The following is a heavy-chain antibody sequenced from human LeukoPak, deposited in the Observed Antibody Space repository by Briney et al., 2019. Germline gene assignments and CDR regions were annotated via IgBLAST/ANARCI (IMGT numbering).Heavy chain of an antibody. J-gene: IGHJ6*03. CDR3: ARLVVTAPKNHYYMDV. Sequence: NPSETLSLTCNVSGGSFNGYYWTWIRQPPGKGLEWIAEINHIGTTNHNPSLKSRVSVSTDTSKNQFFLRLTSVTAADTALYYCARLVVTAPKNHYYMDVWGEGTTVTVSS. CDR1: GGSFNGYY. CDR2: INHIGTT. V-gene: IGHV4-34*01. D-gene: IGHD2-21*02.